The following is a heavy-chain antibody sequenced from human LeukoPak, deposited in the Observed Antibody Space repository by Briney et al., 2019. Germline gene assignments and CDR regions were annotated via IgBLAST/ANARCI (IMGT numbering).Heavy chain of an antibody. V-gene: IGHV3-48*01. CDR3: AKHLYDSSGYYPPMDY. J-gene: IGHJ4*02. Sequence: GGSLRLSCAASGFTFDDYAMHWVRQAPGKGLEWVSYISSSSSTIYYADSVKGRFTISRDNAKNSLYLQMNSLRAEDTAVYYCAKHLYDSSGYYPPMDYWGQGTLVTVSS. D-gene: IGHD3-22*01. CDR1: GFTFDDYA. CDR2: ISSSSSTI.